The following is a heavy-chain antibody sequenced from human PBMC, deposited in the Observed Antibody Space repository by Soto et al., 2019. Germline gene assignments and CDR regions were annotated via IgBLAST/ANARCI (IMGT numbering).Heavy chain of an antibody. CDR2: IYYSGST. D-gene: IGHD2-2*01. CDR3: ARGPRGDYALGYFDY. V-gene: IGHV4-59*01. CDR1: GGSIISYY. J-gene: IGHJ4*02. Sequence: QVQLQESGPGLVKPSETLSLTCTVAGGSIISYYWSWIWQPPGTGLEWIGYIYYSGSTNYNPSLKSRVTISVDTSKNQFSLKLSSVTAADTAVYYCARGPRGDYALGYFDYWGQGTLVTVSS.